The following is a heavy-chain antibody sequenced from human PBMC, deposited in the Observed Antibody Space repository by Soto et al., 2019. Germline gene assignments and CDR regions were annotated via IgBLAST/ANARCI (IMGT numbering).Heavy chain of an antibody. Sequence: GESLKISCKGSGYSFTSYWIGWVRQMPGKGLEWMGSIYPGDSDTRYSPSFQGQVTISADKSISTAYLQGSSLKASDTAMYYCARPGIYSNYVFDYWGQGTLVTVSS. CDR3: ARPGIYSNYVFDY. CDR1: GYSFTSYW. V-gene: IGHV5-51*01. CDR2: IYPGDSDT. J-gene: IGHJ4*02. D-gene: IGHD4-4*01.